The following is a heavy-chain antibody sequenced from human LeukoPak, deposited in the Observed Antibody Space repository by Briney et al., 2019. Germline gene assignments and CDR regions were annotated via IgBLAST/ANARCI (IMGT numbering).Heavy chain of an antibody. CDR3: ARDRVDIVVVPAAPDAFDI. D-gene: IGHD2-2*01. CDR1: GFTFSSYW. CDR2: IKQDGSEK. Sequence: GGSLRLSCAASGFTFSSYWMSWVRQAPGKGLEWVANIKQDGSEKYYVDSVKGRFTISRDNAKNSLYLQMNSLRAEDTAVYYCARDRVDIVVVPAAPDAFDIWGQGTMVTVSS. J-gene: IGHJ3*02. V-gene: IGHV3-7*01.